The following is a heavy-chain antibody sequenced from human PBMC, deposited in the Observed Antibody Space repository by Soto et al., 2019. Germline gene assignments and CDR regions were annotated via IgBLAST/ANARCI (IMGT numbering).Heavy chain of an antibody. CDR3: ARYCSGGSCYSGDWFDP. CDR2: IYPGDSDT. Sequence: PGESLKISCKGSGYSFTSYWIGWVRQMPGKGLEWMGIIYPGDSDTRYSPSFQGQVTISADKSISTAYLQWSSLKASDTAMYYCARYCSGGSCYSGDWFDPWGQGTLVNVSS. J-gene: IGHJ5*02. D-gene: IGHD2-15*01. CDR1: GYSFTSYW. V-gene: IGHV5-51*01.